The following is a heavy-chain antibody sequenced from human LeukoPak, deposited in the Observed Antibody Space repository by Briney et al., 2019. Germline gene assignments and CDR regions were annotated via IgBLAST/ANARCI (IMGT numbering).Heavy chain of an antibody. CDR3: ARPKWELPMGGWFDP. CDR1: GFTLSDYY. J-gene: IGHJ5*02. V-gene: IGHV3-11*04. Sequence: GGSLRLSCAASGFTLSDYYLTWIRQAPGKGLEWVSYITSRGSTIYYADSVKGRFTISRDNAKNSLYLQMNSLRAEDTAVYYCARPKWELPMGGWFDPWGQGTLVTVSS. CDR2: ITSRGSTI. D-gene: IGHD1-26*01.